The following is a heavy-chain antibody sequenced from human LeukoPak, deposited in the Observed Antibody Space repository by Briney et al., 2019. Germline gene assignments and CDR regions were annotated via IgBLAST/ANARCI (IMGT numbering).Heavy chain of an antibody. V-gene: IGHV1-18*04. J-gene: IGHJ4*02. CDR1: GYTFTSYY. D-gene: IGHD3-22*01. CDR3: AREGVDYYDSSGLDY. CDR2: ISAYNGNT. Sequence: GASVKVSCKASGYTFTSYYMHWVRQAPGQGLEWMGWISAYNGNTNYAQKLQGRVTMTTDTSTSTAYMELRSLRSDDTAVYYCAREGVDYYDSSGLDYWGQGTLVTVSS.